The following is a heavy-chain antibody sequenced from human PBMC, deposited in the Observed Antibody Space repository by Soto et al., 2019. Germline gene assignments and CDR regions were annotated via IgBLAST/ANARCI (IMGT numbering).Heavy chain of an antibody. CDR1: GGTFSSYA. Sequence: ASVKVSCKASGGTFSSYAISWVRQAPGQGLEWMGGIIPIFGTANYAQKFQGRVTITADESTSTAYTELSSLRSEDTAVYYCARVPYSSGWHDYYYGMDVWGQGTTVTVSS. J-gene: IGHJ6*02. D-gene: IGHD6-19*01. CDR2: IIPIFGTA. CDR3: ARVPYSSGWHDYYYGMDV. V-gene: IGHV1-69*13.